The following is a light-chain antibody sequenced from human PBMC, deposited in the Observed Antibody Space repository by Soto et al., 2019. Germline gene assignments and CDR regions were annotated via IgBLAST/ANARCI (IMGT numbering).Light chain of an antibody. CDR3: QQYGSSPRT. V-gene: IGKV3-20*01. Sequence: EIVLTQCPGTLSLSPGERATLSCRAGQSVSSSYLAWYQQKPGQAPRLLIYGASSRATGIPDRFSGSGSGTDFTLTISRLEPEDFAVYYCQQYGSSPRTFGQGTKVDIK. J-gene: IGKJ1*01. CDR1: QSVSSSY. CDR2: GAS.